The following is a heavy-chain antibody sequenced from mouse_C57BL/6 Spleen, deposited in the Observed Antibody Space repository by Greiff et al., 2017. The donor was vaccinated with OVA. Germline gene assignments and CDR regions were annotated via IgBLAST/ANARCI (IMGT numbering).Heavy chain of an antibody. D-gene: IGHD2-5*01. CDR2: IDPSDSYT. V-gene: IGHV1-69*01. CDR3: ARWSSNSYAMDY. J-gene: IGHJ4*01. CDR1: GYTFTSYW. Sequence: QVQLQQPGAELVMPGASVKLSCKASGYTFTSYWMHWVKQRPGQGLEWIGEIDPSDSYTNYNQKLKGKSTLTVDKSSSTAYMQLSSLTSEDSAVYYCARWSSNSYAMDYWGQGTSVTVSS.